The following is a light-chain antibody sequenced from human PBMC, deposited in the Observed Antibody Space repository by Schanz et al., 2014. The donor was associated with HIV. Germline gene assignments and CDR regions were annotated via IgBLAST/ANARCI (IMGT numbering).Light chain of an antibody. J-gene: IGKJ1*01. CDR1: QNVNSK. V-gene: IGKV3-20*01. CDR2: DAS. Sequence: ETVMTQSPATLSVSPGERATLSCRASQNVNSKLAWYQQKPGQAPRLLIYDASNRATGIPARFSGSGSGTDFTLTISRLEPEDFAVYYCQQYGSSLWTFGQGTKVEIK. CDR3: QQYGSSLWT.